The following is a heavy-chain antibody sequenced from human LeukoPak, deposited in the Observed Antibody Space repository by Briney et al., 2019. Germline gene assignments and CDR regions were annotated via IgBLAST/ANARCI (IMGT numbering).Heavy chain of an antibody. Sequence: PGGSLRLSCVASGFTFSNYWMSWLRQTPGKGLEWVANINEGETERYYVASVEGRFTVSRDNGKNSLYLQMNGLRAEDSAVFYCARARTATYNVFADFWGQGTLVTVSS. CDR1: GFTFSNYW. CDR2: INEGETER. D-gene: IGHD3-3*01. J-gene: IGHJ4*02. CDR3: ARARTATYNVFADF. V-gene: IGHV3-7*01.